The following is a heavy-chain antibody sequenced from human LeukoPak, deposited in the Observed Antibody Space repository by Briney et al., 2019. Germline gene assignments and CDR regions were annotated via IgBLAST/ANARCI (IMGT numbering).Heavy chain of an antibody. D-gene: IGHD5-18*01. J-gene: IGHJ4*02. Sequence: ASVKVSCKASGYTFTSYGISWVRQAPGQGLEWMGWISAYNGNTNYAQKLQGRVTMTTDTSTSTAYMELRSLRSDDTAVYYCASFRYSYGSYYFDYWGQGTLVTVSS. CDR3: ASFRYSYGSYYFDY. CDR1: GYTFTSYG. V-gene: IGHV1-18*01. CDR2: ISAYNGNT.